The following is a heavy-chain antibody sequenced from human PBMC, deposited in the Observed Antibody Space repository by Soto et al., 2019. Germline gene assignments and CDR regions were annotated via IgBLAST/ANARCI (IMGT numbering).Heavy chain of an antibody. CDR1: GFTFSSYA. V-gene: IGHV3-30-3*01. D-gene: IGHD3-3*01. CDR2: ISYDGSNK. Sequence: GGSLRLSCAASGFTFSSYAMHWARQAPGKGLEWVAVISYDGSNKYYADSVKGRFTISRDNSKNTLYLQMNSLRAEDTAVYYCARGITIFGVVIVYYYGMDVWGQGTTVTVSS. CDR3: ARGITIFGVVIVYYYGMDV. J-gene: IGHJ6*02.